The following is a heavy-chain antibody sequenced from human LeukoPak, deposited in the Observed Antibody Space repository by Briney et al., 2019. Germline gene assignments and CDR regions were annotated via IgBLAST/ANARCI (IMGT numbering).Heavy chain of an antibody. CDR3: ARVVLGYCSGGSCNWFDP. CDR2: INHSGST. J-gene: IGHJ5*02. V-gene: IGHV4-34*01. Sequence: PSETLSLTCAVYGGSFSGYYWSWIRQPPGKGLEWIGEINHSGSTNYNPSLKSRVTISVDTSKNQFSLKLSSVTAADTAVYYCARVVLGYCSGGSCNWFDPWGQGTLVTVSA. D-gene: IGHD2-15*01. CDR1: GGSFSGYY.